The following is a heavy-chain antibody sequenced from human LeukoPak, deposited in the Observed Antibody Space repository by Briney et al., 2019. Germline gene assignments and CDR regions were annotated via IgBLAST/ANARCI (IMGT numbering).Heavy chain of an antibody. CDR1: GFTFSSYN. Sequence: PGGSLRLSCAASGFTFSSYNMNWVRQAPGKGLEWISSISFNDNFVYYAASVASRFTVSRDNGKSSFFLTMNSLRPDDTAMYYCASGEQHEWLSGVHFWGQGTLVTVSS. CDR2: ISFNDNFV. V-gene: IGHV3-21*01. D-gene: IGHD3-3*01. CDR3: ASGEQHEWLSGVHF. J-gene: IGHJ4*02.